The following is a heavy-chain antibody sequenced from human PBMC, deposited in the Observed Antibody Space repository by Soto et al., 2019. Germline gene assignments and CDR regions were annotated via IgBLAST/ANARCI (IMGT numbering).Heavy chain of an antibody. CDR1: GFVFSAYG. Sequence: GGSLRLSCAASGFVFSAYGMHWVRQAPGKGLGWVALVSYDGTKEFCADSVRGRFTISRDNSKNTVYLQMNSLGTEDTGVYYCAKGRGYGSGSFHPYYFESWGQGTLVTVSS. CDR3: AKGRGYGSGSFHPYYFES. D-gene: IGHD3-10*01. CDR2: VSYDGTKE. J-gene: IGHJ4*02. V-gene: IGHV3-30*18.